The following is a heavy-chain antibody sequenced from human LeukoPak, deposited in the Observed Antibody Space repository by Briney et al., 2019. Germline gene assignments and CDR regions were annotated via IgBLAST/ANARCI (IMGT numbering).Heavy chain of an antibody. CDR1: GDTFSSYV. CDR2: INPVFGTA. Sequence: SVKVSCKASGDTFSSYVISWVRQAPGQGLEWMGGINPVFGTANYAQKFQGRVTITADESTSTAYMELSSLRSEDTAVYYCAILSLNDYGGNHTPDAFDIWGQGTMVTVSS. D-gene: IGHD4-23*01. J-gene: IGHJ3*02. CDR3: AILSLNDYGGNHTPDAFDI. V-gene: IGHV1-69*13.